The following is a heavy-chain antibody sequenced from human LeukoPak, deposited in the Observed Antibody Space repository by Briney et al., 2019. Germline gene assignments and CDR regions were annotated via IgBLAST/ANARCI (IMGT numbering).Heavy chain of an antibody. CDR2: IRSDGSST. Sequence: GGSLRLSCAPSGFTFNTYWTHWVRQAPGKGLVWVSRIRSDGSSTSYADSVRDQFTIPRDNAKNTLYLQMNSLRAEDTAVYYCSGVLWVRDLAYFDYWAHGTLVTVSS. V-gene: IGHV3-74*01. J-gene: IGHJ4*01. CDR3: SGVLWVRDLAYFDY. D-gene: IGHD3-10*01. CDR1: GFTFNTYW.